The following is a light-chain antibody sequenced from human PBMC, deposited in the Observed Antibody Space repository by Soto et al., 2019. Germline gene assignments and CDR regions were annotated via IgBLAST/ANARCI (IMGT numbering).Light chain of an antibody. Sequence: IVLTHSPCTLSLSPWERATLSFRASQSVSSSFLAWYQQKPGQAPRLLIYGASSRATGIPDRFSGSGSGTDFTLTISRLEPEDFAVCYCQQYGSSPLTFGGGTKVDI. CDR2: GAS. J-gene: IGKJ4*01. CDR3: QQYGSSPLT. CDR1: QSVSSSF. V-gene: IGKV3-20*01.